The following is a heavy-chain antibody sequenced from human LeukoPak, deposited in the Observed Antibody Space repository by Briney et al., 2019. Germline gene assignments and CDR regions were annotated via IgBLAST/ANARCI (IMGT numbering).Heavy chain of an antibody. V-gene: IGHV3-30-3*01. D-gene: IGHD4-17*01. J-gene: IGHJ6*02. CDR3: ANAPTTVTYYYYYGMDV. Sequence: GGSLRLSCAASGFTFSSYAMHWVRQAPGKGLEWVAVISYDGSNKYYADSVKGRFTISRDNPKNTLYLQMNSLRAEDTAVYYCANAPTTVTYYYYYGMDVWGQGTTVTVSS. CDR2: ISYDGSNK. CDR1: GFTFSSYA.